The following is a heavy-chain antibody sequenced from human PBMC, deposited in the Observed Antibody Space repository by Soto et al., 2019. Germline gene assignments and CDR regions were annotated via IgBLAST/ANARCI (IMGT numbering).Heavy chain of an antibody. Sequence: EVQLVEPGGGLVQPGRSLRLSCAASGFTFDDYAMYWVRQAPGKGLEWVSGISWSGGYIGYADSVKGRFTISRDNAKNSLYLEMKSLRADDTALYYCARATAPQNPYSLDVWGQGTTVTV. V-gene: IGHV3-9*01. CDR3: ARATAPQNPYSLDV. J-gene: IGHJ6*02. CDR2: ISWSGGYI. CDR1: GFTFDDYA. D-gene: IGHD2-21*02.